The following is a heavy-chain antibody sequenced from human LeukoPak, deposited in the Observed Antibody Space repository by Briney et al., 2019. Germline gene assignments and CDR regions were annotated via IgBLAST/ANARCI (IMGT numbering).Heavy chain of an antibody. CDR1: GGTFSSYA. CDR2: IIPIFGTA. Sequence: SVKVSCKASGGTFSSYAISWVRQAPGQGLEWMGGIIPIFGTANYAQKFQGRVTITADESTSTAYMELSSLRSEDTAVYYRAGRITMVRGVIQGSYFDYWGQGTLVTVSS. D-gene: IGHD3-10*01. V-gene: IGHV1-69*13. J-gene: IGHJ4*02. CDR3: AGRITMVRGVIQGSYFDY.